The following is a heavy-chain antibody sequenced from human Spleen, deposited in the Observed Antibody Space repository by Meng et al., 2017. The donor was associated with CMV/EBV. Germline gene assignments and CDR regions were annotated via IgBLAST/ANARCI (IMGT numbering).Heavy chain of an antibody. Sequence: LSLTCAASGFTFSSYSMNWVRQAPGKGLEWVSSISSSSSYIYYADSVKGRFTISRDNAKNSLYLQMNSLRAEDTAVYYCAREIGPGVYYYYGMDVWGQGTTVTVSS. V-gene: IGHV3-21*01. D-gene: IGHD3-10*01. J-gene: IGHJ6*02. CDR1: GFTFSSYS. CDR2: ISSSSSYI. CDR3: AREIGPGVYYYYGMDV.